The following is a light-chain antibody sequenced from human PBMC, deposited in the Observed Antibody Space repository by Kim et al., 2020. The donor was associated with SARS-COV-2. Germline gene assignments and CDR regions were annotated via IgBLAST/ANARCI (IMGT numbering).Light chain of an antibody. V-gene: IGLV2-14*03. Sequence: GQSFNISCTGTSSDVGGYNYVSWYQQHPGKAPKLMIYDVSKRPSGVSNRFSGSKSGNTASLTISGLQAEDEADYYCSSYTSSSTYVFGTGTKVTVL. CDR2: DVS. CDR3: SSYTSSSTYV. J-gene: IGLJ1*01. CDR1: SSDVGGYNY.